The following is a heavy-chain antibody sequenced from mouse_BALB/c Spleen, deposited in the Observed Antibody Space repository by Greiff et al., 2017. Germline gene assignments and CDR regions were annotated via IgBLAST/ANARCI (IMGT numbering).Heavy chain of an antibody. CDR3: ARGGRYDGGYYAMDY. CDR1: GYSFTSYW. V-gene: IGHV1S126*01. Sequence: QVQLQQSGPQLVRPGASVKISCKASGYSFTSYWMHWVKQRPGQGLEWIGMIDPSDSETRLNQKFKDKATLTVDKSSSTAYMQLSSPTSEDSAVYYCARGGRYDGGYYAMDYWGQGTSVTVSS. D-gene: IGHD2-14*01. CDR2: IDPSDSET. J-gene: IGHJ4*01.